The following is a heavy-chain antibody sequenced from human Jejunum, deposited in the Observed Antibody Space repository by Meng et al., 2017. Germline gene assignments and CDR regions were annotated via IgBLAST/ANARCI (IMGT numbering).Heavy chain of an antibody. J-gene: IGHJ3*01. CDR2: IWNDGSNK. Sequence: GGSLRLSCAASGFVFNQYGIHWVRQSPGKGLEWVALIWNDGSNKYYADPVKGRFTISRDNSNNTVFLQMNSLRAEDTAMYYCVRVKSLRINEPFDFWGQGTKVTVSS. D-gene: IGHD2-15*01. CDR3: VRVKSLRINEPFDF. CDR1: GFVFNQYG. V-gene: IGHV3-33*01.